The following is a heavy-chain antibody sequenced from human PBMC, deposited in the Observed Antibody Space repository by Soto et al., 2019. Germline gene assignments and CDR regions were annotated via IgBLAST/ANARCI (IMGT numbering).Heavy chain of an antibody. J-gene: IGHJ5*02. V-gene: IGHV4-39*01. CDR3: ARLLFDP. CDR2: IYYSGST. Sequence: SETLSLTCTVSGDSISSRRSYYWGWIRQPPGKGLEWIGSIYYSGSTYYNPSLKSRVTISVDTSKNQFSLKLSSVTAADTAVYYCARLLFDPWGQGTLVTVSS. CDR1: GDSISSRRSYY.